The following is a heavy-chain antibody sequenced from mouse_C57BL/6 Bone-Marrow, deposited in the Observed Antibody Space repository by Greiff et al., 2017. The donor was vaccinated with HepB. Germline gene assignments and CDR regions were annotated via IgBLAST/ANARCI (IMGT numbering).Heavy chain of an antibody. V-gene: IGHV5-6*01. CDR3: ARQITPWYFDV. CDR2: ISSGGSYT. CDR1: GFTFSSYG. D-gene: IGHD2-4*01. J-gene: IGHJ1*03. Sequence: EVQGVESGGDLVKPGGSLKLSCAASGFTFSSYGMSWVRQTPDKRLEWVATISSGGSYTYYPDSVKGRFTISRDNAKNTLYLQMSSLKSEDTAMYYCARQITPWYFDVWGTGTTVTVSS.